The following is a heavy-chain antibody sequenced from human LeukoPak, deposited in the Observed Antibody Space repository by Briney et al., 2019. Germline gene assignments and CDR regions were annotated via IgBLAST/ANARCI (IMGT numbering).Heavy chain of an antibody. CDR1: GYTFTSYA. J-gene: IGHJ6*03. CDR3: ARVGERYYYGSGSYEAYYTDV. CDR2: INAGNGNT. D-gene: IGHD3-10*01. V-gene: IGHV1-3*01. Sequence: ASVKVSCKASGYTFTSYAMHWVRQAPGQRLEWMGWINAGNGNTKYSQKFQGRVTITRDTSASTAYMELSSLRSEDTAVYYCARVGERYYYGSGSYEAYYTDVWGKGTTVTVSS.